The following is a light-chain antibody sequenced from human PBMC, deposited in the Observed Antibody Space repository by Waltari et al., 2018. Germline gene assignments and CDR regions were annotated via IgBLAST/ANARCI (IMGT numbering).Light chain of an antibody. CDR2: RNN. CDR3: AAWDDSLSGQV. V-gene: IGLV1-47*01. Sequence: QSVLTQPPSASGTPGQSVTISYSGSSSNVGSTYVHSYPQLPGTAPKLLIYRNNQRPSGVPDRFSGSKSGTSASLAISGLRSEDEADYYCAAWDDSLSGQVFGGGTKLTVL. J-gene: IGLJ3*02. CDR1: SSNVGSTY.